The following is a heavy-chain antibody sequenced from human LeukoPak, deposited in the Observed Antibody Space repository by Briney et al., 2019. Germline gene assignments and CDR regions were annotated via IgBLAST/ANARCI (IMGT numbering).Heavy chain of an antibody. D-gene: IGHD2-15*01. V-gene: IGHV3-66*01. CDR3: ARDRRYCSGGSCDHDAFDI. J-gene: IGHJ3*02. CDR2: IYSGGST. CDR1: GFTVSSNY. Sequence: PGGSLRLSCAASGFTVSSNYMSWVRQAPGKGLEWVSVIYSGGSTYYADSVKGRFTISRDNSKNALYLQMNSLRAEDTAVFYCARDRRYCSGGSCDHDAFDIWGQGTMVTVSS.